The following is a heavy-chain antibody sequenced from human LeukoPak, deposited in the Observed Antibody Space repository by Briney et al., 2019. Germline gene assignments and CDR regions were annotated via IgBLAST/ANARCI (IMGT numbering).Heavy chain of an antibody. CDR2: ISYDGSNK. Sequence: GGSLRLSCAASGFTFSSYGMHWVRQAPGKGLEWVAVISYDGSNKYYADSVKGRFTISRDNSKNTLYLQMNSLRAEDTAVYYCAKDSLAYCGGDCYPDAFDIWGQGTMVTVSS. CDR1: GFTFSSYG. CDR3: AKDSLAYCGGDCYPDAFDI. J-gene: IGHJ3*02. V-gene: IGHV3-30*18. D-gene: IGHD2-21*02.